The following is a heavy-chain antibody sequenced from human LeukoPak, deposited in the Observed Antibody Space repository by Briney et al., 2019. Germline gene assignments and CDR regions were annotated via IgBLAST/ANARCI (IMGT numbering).Heavy chain of an antibody. J-gene: IGHJ6*02. Sequence: PGGSLRLSCAASGFTLSSYWMSWVRQAPGKGREWVANIKKDGSKKYYVDSVKGRFTISRDNAKKSVYLQMNSLRAEDTAVYYCSRRHHDDALYPAAYCMGVWGQGSPVSVS. V-gene: IGHV3-7*01. CDR3: SRRHHDDALYPAAYCMGV. CDR1: GFTLSSYW. D-gene: IGHD2/OR15-2a*01. CDR2: IKKDGSKK.